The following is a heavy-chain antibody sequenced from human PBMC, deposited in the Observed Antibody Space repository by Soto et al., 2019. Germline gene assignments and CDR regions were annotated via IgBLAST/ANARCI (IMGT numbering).Heavy chain of an antibody. CDR1: GYTFTSYG. Sequence: QVQLVQSGAEVKKPGASVKVSCKASGYTFTSYGISWVRQAPGQGLEWMGWISAYNGNTNYAQKLQGRVTMTTDTSTSTAYMELRSLRSDDTAVYYCARENYYGSWSYYNDLPHFVYWGQGTLVTVSS. CDR3: ARENYYGSWSYYNDLPHFVY. D-gene: IGHD3-10*01. CDR2: ISAYNGNT. J-gene: IGHJ4*02. V-gene: IGHV1-18*01.